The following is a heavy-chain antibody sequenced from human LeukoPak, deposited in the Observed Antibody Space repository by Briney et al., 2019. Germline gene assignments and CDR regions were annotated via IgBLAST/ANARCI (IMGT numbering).Heavy chain of an antibody. J-gene: IGHJ6*03. CDR2: ISSSGSTI. V-gene: IGHV3-48*03. CDR1: GFTFSSYE. D-gene: IGHD3-10*01. Sequence: GGSLRLSCAASGFTFSSYEMNWVRQAPGKGLEWVSYISSSGSTIYYADSVKGRFTISRDNAKNSLYLQMNSLRAEDTAVYYCARDDYYGSGSYYNADYYYYYMDVWGKGTTVTISS. CDR3: ARDDYYGSGSYYNADYYYYYMDV.